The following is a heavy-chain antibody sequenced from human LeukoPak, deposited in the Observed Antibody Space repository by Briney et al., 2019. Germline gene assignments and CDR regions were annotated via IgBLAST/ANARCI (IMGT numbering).Heavy chain of an antibody. CDR3: ARQVLRGSYLVAIDY. V-gene: IGHV1-69*06. CDR2: IIPIFGTA. CDR1: GGTFSSYA. J-gene: IGHJ4*02. Sequence: ASVKVSCKASGGTFSSYAISWVRQAPGQGLEWMGGIIPIFGTANYAQKFQGRVTITADKSTSTAYMELSSLRSEDTAVYYCARQVLRGSYLVAIDYGGQGTLVTVSS. D-gene: IGHD1-26*01.